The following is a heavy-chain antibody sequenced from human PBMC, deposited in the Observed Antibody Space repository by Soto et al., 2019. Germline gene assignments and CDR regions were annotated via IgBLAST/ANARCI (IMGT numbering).Heavy chain of an antibody. CDR3: AKDEYGYNWNSLFEY. Sequence: PGWSLRLSCAASGFTFSSYGMHLVRQAPGKGLEWVAVISYDGSNKYYADSVKGRFTISRDNSKNTLYLQMNSLRAEDTAVYYCAKDEYGYNWNSLFEYWGQGTLVTVSS. J-gene: IGHJ4*02. CDR2: ISYDGSNK. D-gene: IGHD1-7*01. CDR1: GFTFSSYG. V-gene: IGHV3-30*18.